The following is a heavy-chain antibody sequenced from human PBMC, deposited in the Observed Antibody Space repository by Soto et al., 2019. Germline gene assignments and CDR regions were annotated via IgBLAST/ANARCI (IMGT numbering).Heavy chain of an antibody. CDR3: ARDINLCSVCIFYSVNYYYYYGMDV. J-gene: IGHJ6*02. CDR2: ISSSSSYI. Sequence: PGGSLRLSCAASGFTFSSYSMNWVRQAPGKGLEWVSSISSSSSYIYYADSMKGRFTISRDNAKNSLYLQMNSLRAEDTAVDYCARDINLCSVCIFYSVNYYYYYGMDVWGQGTTVTVSS. V-gene: IGHV3-21*01. CDR1: GFTFSSYS. D-gene: IGHD2-15*01.